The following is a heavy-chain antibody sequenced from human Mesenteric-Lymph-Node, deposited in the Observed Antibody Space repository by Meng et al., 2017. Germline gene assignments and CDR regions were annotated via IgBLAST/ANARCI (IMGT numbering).Heavy chain of an antibody. V-gene: IGHV4-61*01. CDR3: ARDSELGIDY. D-gene: IGHD3-10*01. CDR2: IYYSGGT. Sequence: SETLSLTCTVSGGSVSSGSYYWSWIRQPPGKGLEWIGYIYYSGGTNYNPSLKSRVTISVDTSKNQFSLKLSSVTAADTAVYYCARDSELGIDYWGQGTLVTVSS. J-gene: IGHJ4*02. CDR1: GGSVSSGSYY.